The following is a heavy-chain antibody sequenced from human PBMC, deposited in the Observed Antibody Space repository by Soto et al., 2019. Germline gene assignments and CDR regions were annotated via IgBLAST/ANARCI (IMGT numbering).Heavy chain of an antibody. D-gene: IGHD2-8*01. J-gene: IGHJ3*02. CDR1: GFTFSSYA. V-gene: IGHV3-23*01. CDR2: ISGSGGST. Sequence: LRLSCAASGFTFSSYAMSWVRQAPGKGLEWVSAISGSGGSTYYADSVKGRFTISRDNSKNTLYLQMNSLRAEDTAVYYCAKTVDGYCTNCVCYTGVFDIWGQGTSVIVSS. CDR3: AKTVDGYCTNCVCYTGVFDI.